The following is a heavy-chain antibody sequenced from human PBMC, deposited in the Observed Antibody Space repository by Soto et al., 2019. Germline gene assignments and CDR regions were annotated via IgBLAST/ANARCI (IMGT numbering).Heavy chain of an antibody. V-gene: IGHV4-30-2*01. CDR1: GGSISSGVYS. J-gene: IGHJ5*02. D-gene: IGHD6-13*01. Sequence: LTCAVSGGSISSGVYSWSWIRQPPGKGLEWIGYIYHSGSTYYNPSLKSRVTISVDRSKNQFSLKLSSVTAADTAVYYCARAATTPPYSSSRYTYNWFDPWGQGTLVTVSS. CDR3: ARAATTPPYSSSRYTYNWFDP. CDR2: IYHSGST.